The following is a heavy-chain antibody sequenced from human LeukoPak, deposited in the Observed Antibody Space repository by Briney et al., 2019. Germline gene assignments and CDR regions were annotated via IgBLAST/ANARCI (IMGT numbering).Heavy chain of an antibody. CDR2: ISAYNGNT. CDR1: GYTFTSYG. V-gene: IGHV1-18*01. D-gene: IGHD2-2*01. CDR3: ARAQYQLPYNWFDP. Sequence: ASVKVSCKASGYTFTSYGISWVRQAPGQGLEWMGWISAYNGNTNYAQKLQGRVTMTTDTSTSTAYMELRSLRSDDTAVYYCARAQYQLPYNWFDPWGQGTLVTVSS. J-gene: IGHJ5*02.